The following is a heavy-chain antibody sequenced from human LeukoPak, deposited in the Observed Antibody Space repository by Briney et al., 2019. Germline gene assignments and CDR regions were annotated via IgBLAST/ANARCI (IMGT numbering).Heavy chain of an antibody. V-gene: IGHV4-59*01. CDR2: IYYSGST. Sequence: KPSETLSLTCTVSGGSISSYYWSWIRQPPGKGLGWIGYIYYSGSTNYNPSLKSRVTISVDTSKNQFSLKLSSVTAADTAVYYCARDSYYYDSSGSVAFDPWGQGTLVTVSS. CDR1: GGSISSYY. CDR3: ARDSYYYDSSGSVAFDP. J-gene: IGHJ5*02. D-gene: IGHD3-22*01.